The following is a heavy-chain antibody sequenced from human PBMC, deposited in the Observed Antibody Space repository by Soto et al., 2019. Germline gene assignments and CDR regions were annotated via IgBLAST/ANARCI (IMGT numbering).Heavy chain of an antibody. D-gene: IGHD4-4*01. CDR2: INPKTGGT. V-gene: IGHV1-2*04. J-gene: IGHJ6*02. CDR3: ARAPESPQGNHGLYV. CDR1: GYTFSDYY. Sequence: ASVKVSCKASGYTFSDYYMHWVRQAPGQGLEWMGWINPKTGGTNYAQKFQDCVTMTRDTSISTAYMELNRLTSDDTAVYYYARAPESPQGNHGLYVWGQGTTVTVSS.